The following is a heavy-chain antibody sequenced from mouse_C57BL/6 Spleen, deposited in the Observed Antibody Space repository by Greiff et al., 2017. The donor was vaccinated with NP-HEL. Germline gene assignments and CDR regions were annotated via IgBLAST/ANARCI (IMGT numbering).Heavy chain of an antibody. J-gene: IGHJ4*01. V-gene: IGHV2-9-1*01. CDR2: IWTGGGT. Sequence: QVQLKQSGPGLVAPSQSLSITCTVSGFSLTSYAISWVRQPPGKGLEWLGVIWTGGGTNYNSALKSRLSISKDNSKSQVFLKMNSLQTDDTARYYCARWLYDYDGAYAMDDWGQGTSVTVSS. CDR3: ARWLYDYDGAYAMDD. D-gene: IGHD2-4*01. CDR1: GFSLTSYA.